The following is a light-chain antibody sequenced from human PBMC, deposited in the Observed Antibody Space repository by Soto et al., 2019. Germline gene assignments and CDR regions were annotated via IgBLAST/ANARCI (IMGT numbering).Light chain of an antibody. Sequence: QSVLTQPRSVSGSPGQSVTISCTGTSSDVGGYNYVSWYQQHPGKAPKLMIYDVSKRPSGVPDRFSGSKSGNTASLTISGLQAEVGAGYYCCSYAGSYTEVFGGGTKLTVL. CDR2: DVS. J-gene: IGLJ2*01. V-gene: IGLV2-11*01. CDR1: SSDVGGYNY. CDR3: CSYAGSYTEV.